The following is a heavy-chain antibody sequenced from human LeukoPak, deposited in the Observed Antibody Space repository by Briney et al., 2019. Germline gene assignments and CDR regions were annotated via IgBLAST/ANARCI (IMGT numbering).Heavy chain of an antibody. J-gene: IGHJ6*03. V-gene: IGHV4-61*02. D-gene: IGHD3-22*01. Sequence: NPSETLSLTCTVSGGSISSGSYYWSWIRQPAGKGLEWIGRIYTSGSTNYNPSLKSRVTISVDTSKNQFSLRLSSVTAADTAVYYCARIHYDSSGYYYYYYYMDVWGKGTTVTGSS. CDR1: GGSISSGSYY. CDR2: IYTSGST. CDR3: ARIHYDSSGYYYYYYYMDV.